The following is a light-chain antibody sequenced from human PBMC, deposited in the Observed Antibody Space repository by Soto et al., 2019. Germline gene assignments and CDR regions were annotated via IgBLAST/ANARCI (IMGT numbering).Light chain of an antibody. V-gene: IGKV1-8*01. CDR1: QDVSGY. CDR2: AAS. Sequence: AIRMTQSPSSLSASTGDRVTITCRASQDVSGYVAWYQQKPGRAPNLLVYAASTLQAGVPSRFSGSASGTEFTLTITCLQSEDYATYFCQQNHTQATFGQGTKVDIK. CDR3: QQNHTQAT. J-gene: IGKJ1*01.